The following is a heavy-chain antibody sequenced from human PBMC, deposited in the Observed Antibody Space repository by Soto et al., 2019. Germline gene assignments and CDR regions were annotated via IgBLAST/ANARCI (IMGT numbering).Heavy chain of an antibody. CDR2: IYYSGST. V-gene: IGHV4-39*01. J-gene: IGHJ4*02. D-gene: IGHD4-17*01. CDR3: ASLSPDDYGDSGDFDY. Sequence: QLQLQESGPGLVKPSETLSLTCTVSGGSISSSSYYWGWIRQPPGKGLEWIGSIYYSGSTYYNPSLKSRVTISVDTSKNQCSLKLSSVTAADTAVYYCASLSPDDYGDSGDFDYWGQGTLVTVSS. CDR1: GGSISSSSYY.